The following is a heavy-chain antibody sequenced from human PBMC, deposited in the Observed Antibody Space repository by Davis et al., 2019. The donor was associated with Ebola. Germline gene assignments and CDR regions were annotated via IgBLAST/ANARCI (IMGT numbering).Heavy chain of an antibody. J-gene: IGHJ6*02. CDR3: ARVEGIQLRYGMDV. CDR2: IYSGGST. Sequence: PGGSLRLSCAASGFTVSSNYMSWVRQAPGKGLEWVSVIYSGGSTYYADSVKGRFTISRDNSKNTLYLQMNSLRAEDTAVYYCARVEGIQLRYGMDVWGQGTTVTVSS. D-gene: IGHD5-18*01. V-gene: IGHV3-66*01. CDR1: GFTVSSNY.